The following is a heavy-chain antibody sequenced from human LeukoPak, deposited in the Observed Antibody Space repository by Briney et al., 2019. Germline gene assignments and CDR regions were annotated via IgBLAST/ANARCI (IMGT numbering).Heavy chain of an antibody. V-gene: IGHV4-59*01. D-gene: IGHD6-13*01. CDR2: FYSSGNS. Sequence: SETLSLTCSVSGGSISGYYWSWIRQAPGKGLEWIGYFYSSGNSNSNPSLKSRVTISGDSSRSQLSLRLNSVTAADTAVYYCARRLAAAGYGMDVWGQGTTVTVSS. CDR1: GGSISGYY. J-gene: IGHJ6*02. CDR3: ARRLAAAGYGMDV.